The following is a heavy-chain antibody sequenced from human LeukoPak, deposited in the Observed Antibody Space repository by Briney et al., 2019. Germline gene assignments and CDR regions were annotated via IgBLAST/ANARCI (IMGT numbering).Heavy chain of an antibody. CDR3: ARDSTPYGSGSYTSNWFDP. Sequence: SETLSLTCTVSGGSISSYYWSWIRQPAGKGLEWIGRIYTSGSTNYNPFLKSRVTMSVDTSKNQFSLKLSSVTAADTAVYYCARDSTPYGSGSYTSNWFDPWGQGTLVTVSS. CDR1: GGSISSYY. D-gene: IGHD3-10*01. V-gene: IGHV4-4*07. CDR2: IYTSGST. J-gene: IGHJ5*02.